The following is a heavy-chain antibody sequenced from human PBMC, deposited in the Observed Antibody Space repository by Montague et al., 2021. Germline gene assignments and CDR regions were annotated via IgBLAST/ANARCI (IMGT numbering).Heavy chain of an antibody. J-gene: IGHJ4*02. CDR3: ATVIAGDGYSHFDC. CDR1: GFTVSSSH. V-gene: IGHV3-53*01. CDR2: IFNDGRT. Sequence: SLRLSCSASGFTVSSSHMNWVRQAPGKGLEWVSGIFNDGRTYHADSVKGRFPISRNNSKNTLFLQVNSLRAEDTAVYFCATVIAGDGYSHFDCWGQGTLVTVSS. D-gene: IGHD5-24*01.